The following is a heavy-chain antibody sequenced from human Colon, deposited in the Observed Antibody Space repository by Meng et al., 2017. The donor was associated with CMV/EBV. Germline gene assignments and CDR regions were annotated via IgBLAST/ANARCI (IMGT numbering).Heavy chain of an antibody. CDR3: ARARVHSSASDFDY. Sequence: SCAASGFTFSDHYMSWIRQAPGKGQEWVSQISGSGGIIYYADSVKGRFTLSRDDAKNSLYLQMNSLRVEDTAVYYCARARVHSSASDFDYWGRGPLVTVSS. CDR1: GFTFSDHY. D-gene: IGHD6-6*01. J-gene: IGHJ4*02. V-gene: IGHV3-11*04. CDR2: ISGSGGII.